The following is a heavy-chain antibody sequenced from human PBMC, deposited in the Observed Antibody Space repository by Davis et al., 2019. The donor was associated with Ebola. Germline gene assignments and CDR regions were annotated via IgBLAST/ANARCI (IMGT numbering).Heavy chain of an antibody. Sequence: GESLKISCAASGFTFRSNWMTWLRQAPGKGLEWVANINQDGRGIEYVDSVKGRFTCSRDNAKNSLYLHMNSLRAEDTAVYYCARDPYCGGDCYSGFGAFDIWGQGTMVTVSS. J-gene: IGHJ3*02. CDR3: ARDPYCGGDCYSGFGAFDI. CDR2: INQDGRGI. V-gene: IGHV3-7*01. CDR1: GFTFRSNW. D-gene: IGHD2-21*02.